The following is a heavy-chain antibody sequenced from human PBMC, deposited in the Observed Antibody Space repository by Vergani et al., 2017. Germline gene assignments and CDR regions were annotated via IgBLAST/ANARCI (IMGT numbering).Heavy chain of an antibody. CDR1: GDSISSGNN. D-gene: IGHD3-22*01. V-gene: IGHV4-38-2*01. Sequence: QVNLQESGPGLVKPSETLPLTCAVSGDSISSGNNWGWIRQPPGKGLEWISSVSHSGDTYFNPSLKGRVSISMYTSKNYFFLTLSSVTAADTAMYYCARRSSSYYFDIWGQGVLITVSS. J-gene: IGHJ5*02. CDR3: ARRSSSYYFDI. CDR2: VSHSGDT.